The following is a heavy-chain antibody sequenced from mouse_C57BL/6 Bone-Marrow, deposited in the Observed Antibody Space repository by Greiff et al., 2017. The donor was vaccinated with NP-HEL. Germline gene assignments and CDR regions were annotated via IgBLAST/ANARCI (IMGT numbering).Heavy chain of an antibody. CDR1: GFTFSSYA. J-gene: IGHJ1*03. V-gene: IGHV5-4*03. CDR3: ASRRGYFDV. CDR2: ISDGGSYT. Sequence: EVQVVESGGGLVKPGGSLKLSCAASGFTFSSYAMSWVRQTPEKRLEWVATISDGGSYTYYPDNVKGRFTISRDNAKNNLYLQMSHLKSEDTAMYYCASRRGYFDVWGTGTTVTVSS.